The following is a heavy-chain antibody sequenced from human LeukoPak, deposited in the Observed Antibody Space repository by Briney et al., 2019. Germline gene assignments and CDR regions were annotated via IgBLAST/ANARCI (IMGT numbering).Heavy chain of an antibody. CDR3: TKEGLPSGSSWSAWFDP. CDR2: IGNDAKTT. D-gene: IGHD3-10*01. CDR1: GFTFSSYS. Sequence: GGSLRLSCAASGFTFSSYSMNWVRQAPGKGLEWVAVIGNDAKTTYYADSVKGRFTISRDNSKNTLYLQMNSLKPEDTAVYYCTKEGLPSGSSWSAWFDPWGQGTLVTVSS. V-gene: IGHV3-30*18. J-gene: IGHJ5*02.